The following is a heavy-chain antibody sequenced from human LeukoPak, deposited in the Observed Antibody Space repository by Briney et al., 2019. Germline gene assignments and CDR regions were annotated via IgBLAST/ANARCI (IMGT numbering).Heavy chain of an antibody. CDR3: TTAPHDFWSGYHDAFDI. CDR1: GFTFSNAW. V-gene: IGHV3-15*01. CDR2: IKSKTDGGTT. Sequence: GGSLRLSCAASGFTFSNAWMSWVRQAPGKGLEWVGRIKSKTDGGTTDYAAPVKGRFTISRDDSKNTLYLQMNSLKTEDTAVYYCTTAPHDFWSGYHDAFDIWGQGTMVTVSS. D-gene: IGHD3-3*01. J-gene: IGHJ3*02.